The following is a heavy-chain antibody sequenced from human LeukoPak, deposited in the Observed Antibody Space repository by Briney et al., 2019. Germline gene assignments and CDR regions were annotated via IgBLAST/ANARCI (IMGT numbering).Heavy chain of an antibody. CDR2: INHSGST. J-gene: IGHJ4*02. CDR3: ARGEMATVPFDY. D-gene: IGHD5-24*01. Sequence: SETLSLTCAVYGGSFSGYYWSWIRQPPGKGLEWIGEINHSGSTNYNPSLKSRVTISVDTSKNQSSLKLSSVTAADTAVYYCARGEMATVPFDYWGQGTLVTVSS. CDR1: GGSFSGYY. V-gene: IGHV4-34*01.